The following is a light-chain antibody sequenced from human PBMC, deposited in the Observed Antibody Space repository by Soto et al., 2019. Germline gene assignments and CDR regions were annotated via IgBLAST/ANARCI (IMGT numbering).Light chain of an antibody. CDR3: SSSTSSSRYV. J-gene: IGLJ1*01. CDR2: EVT. CDR1: SSDVGKYDR. Sequence: QSALTQPPSVSGSPGQSVTISCTGTSSDVGKYDRVSWYQQPPGTAPKLIIYEVTNRPSGGPARFSGSKSGNTASLTISGLQAEDEAEYYCSSSTSSSRYVFGTGTKVTVL. V-gene: IGLV2-18*02.